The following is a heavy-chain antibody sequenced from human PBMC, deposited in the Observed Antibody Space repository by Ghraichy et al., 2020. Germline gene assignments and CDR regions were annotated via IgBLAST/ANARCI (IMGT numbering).Heavy chain of an antibody. CDR1: GYTFTSYG. J-gene: IGHJ3*02. D-gene: IGHD5-12*01. Sequence: ASVKVSCKASGYTFTSYGISWVRQAPGQGLEWMGWISAYNGNTNYAQKLQGRVTMTTDTSTSTAYMELRSLRSDDTAVYYCARDEVVGLGSGYDYAGAFDIWGQGTMVTVSS. V-gene: IGHV1-18*04. CDR3: ARDEVVGLGSGYDYAGAFDI. CDR2: ISAYNGNT.